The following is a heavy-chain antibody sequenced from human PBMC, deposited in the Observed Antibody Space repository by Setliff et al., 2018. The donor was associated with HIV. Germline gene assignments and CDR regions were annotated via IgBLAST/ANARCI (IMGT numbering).Heavy chain of an antibody. CDR2: VYDTGST. CDR1: GGSIGSYY. V-gene: IGHV4-59*08. J-gene: IGHJ4*02. Sequence: SETLSLTCIVSGGSIGSYYWSWIRQSPGKGLEWIGYVYDTGSTNYNPSLNSRVTISVDTSKNHFSLKLSSVTAADTAVYYCARSLLPSITVAGTIGYWGQGSLVTVSS. D-gene: IGHD6-19*01. CDR3: ARSLLPSITVAGTIGY.